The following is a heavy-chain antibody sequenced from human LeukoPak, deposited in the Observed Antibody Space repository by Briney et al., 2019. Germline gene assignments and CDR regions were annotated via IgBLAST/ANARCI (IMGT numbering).Heavy chain of an antibody. D-gene: IGHD2-21*02. CDR3: ARGGAYCGGDCYPEFDY. Sequence: PGRSLRLSCAASGFTFSDYGMHWVRQAPGKGLEWVALISYDGSNKYYADSVKGRFTISRDNAKNSLSLQMYRLRDDDTAVYYCARGGAYCGGDCYPEFDYWGQGTLVTVSS. CDR2: ISYDGSNK. J-gene: IGHJ4*02. CDR1: GFTFSDYG. V-gene: IGHV3-30*03.